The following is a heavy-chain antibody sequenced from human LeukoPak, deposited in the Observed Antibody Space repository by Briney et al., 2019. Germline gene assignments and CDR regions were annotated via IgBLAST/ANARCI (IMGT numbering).Heavy chain of an antibody. CDR3: ARVRTYSSSSLKWFDP. J-gene: IGHJ5*02. CDR2: INPDSGGT. D-gene: IGHD6-6*01. CDR1: GYTFIGYY. Sequence: ASVKVSCKASGYTFIGYYMHWVRQAPGQGLEWMGWINPDSGGTNYAQKFQGRVTMTRDTSISTAYMELSRLRSDDTAVYYCARVRTYSSSSLKWFDPWGQGTLVTVSS. V-gene: IGHV1-2*02.